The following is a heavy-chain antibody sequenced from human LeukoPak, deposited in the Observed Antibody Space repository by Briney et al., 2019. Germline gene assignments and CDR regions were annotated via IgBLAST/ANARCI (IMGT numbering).Heavy chain of an antibody. J-gene: IGHJ4*02. Sequence: SETLSLTCTVSGGSISSDSYYWSWIRQPAGKGLEWIGRIYSSGTTNYNPSLKSRVTISVDTSKNQFSLKLSSVTAADTAVYYCARLRARRITIFGVTKDYWGQGTLVTVSS. V-gene: IGHV4-61*02. CDR1: GGSISSDSYY. CDR3: ARLRARRITIFGVTKDY. CDR2: IYSSGTT. D-gene: IGHD3-3*01.